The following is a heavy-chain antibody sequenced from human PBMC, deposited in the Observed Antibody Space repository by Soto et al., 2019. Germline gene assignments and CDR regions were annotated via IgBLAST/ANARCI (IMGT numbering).Heavy chain of an antibody. J-gene: IGHJ6*02. V-gene: IGHV3-30-3*01. Sequence: GGSLRLSCSGSGFIFSIYAIHWVRQAPGKGLEWVAVISYDGSNKYYADSVKGRFTISRDNSKNTLYLQMNSLRAEDTAVYYCARASTVTTNPLYYYYGMDVWGQGTTVTVSS. CDR1: GFIFSIYA. D-gene: IGHD4-17*01. CDR2: ISYDGSNK. CDR3: ARASTVTTNPLYYYYGMDV.